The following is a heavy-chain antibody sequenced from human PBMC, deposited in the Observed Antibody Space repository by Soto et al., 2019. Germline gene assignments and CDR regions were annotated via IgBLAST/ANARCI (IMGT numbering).Heavy chain of an antibody. Sequence: GASVKVSCKASGFTFSNSAVQWVRQSRGQRLEWMGWIVVGSGHPNLAQKFQDRVTLTRDTSSGTAYMALSSLRYEDTAVYYCAADVIAVAGDFDHWGQG. CDR3: AADVIAVAGDFDH. CDR2: IVVGSGHP. V-gene: IGHV1-58*01. D-gene: IGHD6-19*01. J-gene: IGHJ4*02. CDR1: GFTFSNSA.